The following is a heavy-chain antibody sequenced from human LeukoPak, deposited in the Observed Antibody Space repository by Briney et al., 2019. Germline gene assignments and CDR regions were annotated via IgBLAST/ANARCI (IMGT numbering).Heavy chain of an antibody. J-gene: IGHJ4*02. CDR2: IWYDGSNK. V-gene: IGHV3-33*06. CDR3: AKDRIAAAGTWFDY. CDR1: GFTFSSYG. D-gene: IGHD6-13*01. Sequence: GSLRLSSAASGFTFSSYGMHWVRQAPGKGLEGVAVIWYDGSNKYYADSVKGRFTISRDNSKNTLYLQMNSLRAEDTAVYYCAKDRIAAAGTWFDYWGQGTLVTVSS.